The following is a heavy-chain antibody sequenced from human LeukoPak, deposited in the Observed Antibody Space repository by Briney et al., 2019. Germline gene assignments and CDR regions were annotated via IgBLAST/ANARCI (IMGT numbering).Heavy chain of an antibody. CDR3: ASRQWLVSSVDY. V-gene: IGHV3-11*04. CDR1: GFTFSDYY. Sequence: GGSLRLSCAASGFTFSDYYMSWIRQAPGKGLEWVSYISSSGSTIYYADSVKGRFTISRDNSKNTLYLQMNSLRAEDTAVYYCASRQWLVSSVDYWGQGTLVTVSS. CDR2: ISSSGSTI. D-gene: IGHD6-19*01. J-gene: IGHJ4*02.